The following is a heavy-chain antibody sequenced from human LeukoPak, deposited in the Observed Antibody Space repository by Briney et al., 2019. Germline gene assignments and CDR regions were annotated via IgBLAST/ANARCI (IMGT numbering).Heavy chain of an antibody. J-gene: IGHJ4*02. Sequence: KPGGSLRLSCAASGFRFSNAWMSWVRQAPGKGLEWVGRIKSRTDGGTTDYAAPVKDRFTIPRDDSKNTLYLQMNSLKTEDTAVYYCTVRQDIVVVVAATPDLDYWGQGTLVTVSS. CDR1: GFRFSNAW. V-gene: IGHV3-15*01. CDR2: IKSRTDGGTT. D-gene: IGHD2-15*01. CDR3: TVRQDIVVVVAATPDLDY.